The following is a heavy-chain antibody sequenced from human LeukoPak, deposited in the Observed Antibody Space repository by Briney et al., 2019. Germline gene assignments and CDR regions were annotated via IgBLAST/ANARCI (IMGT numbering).Heavy chain of an antibody. CDR1: GFTFSSCW. V-gene: IGHV3-7*05. D-gene: IGHD3-10*01. CDR2: IKEDGGEK. J-gene: IGHJ4*02. Sequence: GGSLRLSCAASGFTFSSCWMSWVRQAPGKGLEWVANIKEDGGEKYYVDSVKGRFTISRDNAKNSLYLQMNSLRAEDTAVYYCARERITMFRGVIIKGSGFDYWGQGTLVTVSS. CDR3: ARERITMFRGVIIKGSGFDY.